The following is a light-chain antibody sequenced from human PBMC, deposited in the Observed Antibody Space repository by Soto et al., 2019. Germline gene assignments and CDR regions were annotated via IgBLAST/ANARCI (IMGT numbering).Light chain of an antibody. CDR3: LQDYNYPKT. J-gene: IGKJ1*01. Sequence: AIQMTQSPSSLSASVGDKVTITCRASQGIRNDLGWYQQKPGKAPKLLIYAASSFQSGVPSRFSGSGSGTDITLTISSLQPEDFATYDCLQDYNYPKTFGQGTKVEIK. V-gene: IGKV1-6*01. CDR2: AAS. CDR1: QGIRND.